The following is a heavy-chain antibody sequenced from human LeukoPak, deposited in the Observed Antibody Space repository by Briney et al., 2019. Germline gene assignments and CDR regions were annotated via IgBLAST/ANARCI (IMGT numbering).Heavy chain of an antibody. CDR3: AKAAVAGRLGHYFDY. Sequence: GRSLRLSCAASGFTFSSYGMHWVRQAPGKGLEWVAVISYDGSNKYYADSVKGRFTISRDNSKNTLYLQMNSLRAEDTAVYYCAKAAVAGRLGHYFDYWGQGTLVTVSS. V-gene: IGHV3-30*18. J-gene: IGHJ4*02. CDR1: GFTFSSYG. D-gene: IGHD6-19*01. CDR2: ISYDGSNK.